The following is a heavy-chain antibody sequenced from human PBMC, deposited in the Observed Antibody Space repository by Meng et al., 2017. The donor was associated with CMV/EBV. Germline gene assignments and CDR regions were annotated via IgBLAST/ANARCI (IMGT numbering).Heavy chain of an antibody. Sequence: QVQLGQVVAGVKRPVASVGVSCKAPGYTFTSDDITWVRQAPGQGLEWMGWISAYNGNTNYAQKLQGRVTMTTDTSTSTAYMELRSLRSEDTAVYYCASVTGIGWWYFDLWGRGTLVTVSS. CDR1: GYTFTSDD. V-gene: IGHV1-18*01. J-gene: IGHJ2*01. CDR3: ASVTGIGWWYFDL. CDR2: ISAYNGNT. D-gene: IGHD1-20*01.